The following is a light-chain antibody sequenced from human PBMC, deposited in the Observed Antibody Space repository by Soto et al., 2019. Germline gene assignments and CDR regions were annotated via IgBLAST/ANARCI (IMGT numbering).Light chain of an antibody. Sequence: EIVLTQSPGTLSLSPGERATLSCRASQSVSSSYLAWYQQKPGQAPRLLIYGASRRATGIPDSFSGSGSGTDSTLTINSMEPADFAVYYCQQYGSSPKTFGKGPKVEVK. V-gene: IGKV3-20*01. CDR2: GAS. J-gene: IGKJ1*01. CDR1: QSVSSSY. CDR3: QQYGSSPKT.